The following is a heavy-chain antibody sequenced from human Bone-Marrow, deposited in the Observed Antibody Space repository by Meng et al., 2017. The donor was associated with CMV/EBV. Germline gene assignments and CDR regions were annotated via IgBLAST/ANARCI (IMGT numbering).Heavy chain of an antibody. Sequence: ASVKVSGKASGYTFTAQYFHWVRQAPGQGLEWVGWISVHNGHTKYAQNLQGRVTMTTDTSTSTAYMELRGLRSDDTAVYYCARGQGDFWSVGIGRYFDLWGRATLVTASS. J-gene: IGHJ2*01. CDR1: GYTFTAQY. CDR2: ISVHNGHT. D-gene: IGHD3-3*01. CDR3: ARGQGDFWSVGIGRYFDL. V-gene: IGHV1-18*01.